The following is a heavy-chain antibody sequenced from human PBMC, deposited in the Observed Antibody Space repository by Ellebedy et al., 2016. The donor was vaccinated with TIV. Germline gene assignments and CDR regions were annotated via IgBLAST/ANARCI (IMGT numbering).Heavy chain of an antibody. J-gene: IGHJ4*02. V-gene: IGHV4-59*01. Sequence: MPSETLSLTCAVSGGFISNYYWTWIRQSPETGLEWIGYIYYSGSSGSNPSLKSRVTISVDTPKNQFSLKLNSVTAADTAVYYCARAAPFPYYLDSWGQGLLVTVSS. CDR2: IYYSGSS. CDR1: GGFISNYY. CDR3: ARAAPFPYYLDS.